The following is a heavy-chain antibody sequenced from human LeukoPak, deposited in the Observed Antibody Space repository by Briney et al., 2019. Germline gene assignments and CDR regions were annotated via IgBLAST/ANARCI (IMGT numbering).Heavy chain of an antibody. CDR2: INPISGNT. CDR1: GYTFTGYY. D-gene: IGHD6-25*01. J-gene: IGHJ5*02. Sequence: ASVKVSCKASGYTFTGYYMHWVRQAPRQGLEWMGWINPISGNTHYAQKFQDRVTMTRDTSISTAYMELNSLRSDDTAVYYCAREGAAAEDVNWFDPWGQGTLVTVSS. CDR3: AREGAAAEDVNWFDP. V-gene: IGHV1-2*02.